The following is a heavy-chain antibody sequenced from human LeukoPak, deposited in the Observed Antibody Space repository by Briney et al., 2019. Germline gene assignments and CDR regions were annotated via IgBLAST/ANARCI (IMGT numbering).Heavy chain of an antibody. CDR1: GYTFTSYY. V-gene: IGHV1-46*01. CDR2: INPSGGST. J-gene: IGHJ3*02. CDR3: ARDRPSWGSYLGYDAFDI. D-gene: IGHD3-16*02. Sequence: GASVKVSCKASGYTFTSYYMHWVRQAPGQGLEWMGIINPSGGSTSYAQKFQGRATMTRDMSTSTVYMELSSLRSEDTAVYYCARDRPSWGSYLGYDAFDIWGQGTMVTVSS.